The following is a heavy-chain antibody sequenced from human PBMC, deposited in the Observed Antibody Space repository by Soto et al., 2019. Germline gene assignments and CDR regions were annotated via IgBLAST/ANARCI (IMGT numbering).Heavy chain of an antibody. Sequence: EVHLVESGGGLVQPGGSLRLSCAASGFTFSTSWMDWVRQTPGKGLEWVANINQDGSEKNYVDSVKGRFTISRDNAKNSLFLQMSSLTAEDSGLYYCTRYLDFWGQGSLVTVSP. V-gene: IGHV3-7*01. CDR3: TRYLDF. J-gene: IGHJ4*02. CDR2: INQDGSEK. CDR1: GFTFSTSW.